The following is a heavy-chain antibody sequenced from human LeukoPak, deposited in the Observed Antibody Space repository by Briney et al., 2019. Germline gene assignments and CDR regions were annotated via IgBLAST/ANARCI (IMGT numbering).Heavy chain of an antibody. J-gene: IGHJ4*02. Sequence: GASVKVSCKASGYTFTDYYMHWVRQAPGQGLEWMGWFNPNSGATNYAQKFQGRVTMTRDTSITTAYMELSSLRSDDTAVYYCARGDSSSWYCFDYWGQGTLVTVSS. CDR2: FNPNSGAT. CDR3: ARGDSSSWYCFDY. CDR1: GYTFTDYY. V-gene: IGHV1-2*02. D-gene: IGHD6-13*01.